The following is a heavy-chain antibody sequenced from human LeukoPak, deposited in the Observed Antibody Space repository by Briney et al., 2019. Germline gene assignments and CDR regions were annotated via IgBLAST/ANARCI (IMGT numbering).Heavy chain of an antibody. D-gene: IGHD3-10*01. V-gene: IGHV3-23*01. J-gene: IGHJ4*02. Sequence: GGSLRLSCAASGFTFSNYAMTWVRQAPGKGLEWVSAISGSGGSTYYADSVKGRFTISRDNSKNTLYLQMSSLRAEDTAVYYCARQAGGSGSYYYYWGQGTLVTVSS. CDR3: ARQAGGSGSYYYY. CDR2: ISGSGGST. CDR1: GFTFSNYA.